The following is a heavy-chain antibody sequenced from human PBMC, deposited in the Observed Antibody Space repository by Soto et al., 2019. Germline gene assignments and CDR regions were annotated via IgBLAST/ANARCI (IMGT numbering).Heavy chain of an antibody. CDR1: GGSISSGGYS. CDR3: ARDSSSWYNWFDP. V-gene: IGHV4-30-2*01. D-gene: IGHD6-13*01. J-gene: IGHJ5*02. CDR2: IYHSGST. Sequence: QLQLQESGSGLVKPSQTLSLTCAVSGGSISSGGYSWSWIRQPPGKGLEWIGYIYHSGSTYYNPSLKSRLTISVDRSKNQFSLKLSSVTAADTAVYYCARDSSSWYNWFDPWGQGTLVTVSS.